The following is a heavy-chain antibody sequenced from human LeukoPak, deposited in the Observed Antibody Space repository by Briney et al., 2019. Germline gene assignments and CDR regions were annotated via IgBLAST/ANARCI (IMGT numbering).Heavy chain of an antibody. CDR1: GFTFSSYG. J-gene: IGHJ4*02. CDR3: AKDSQVDSSGYLTHFDY. CDR2: IRYDGSNK. V-gene: IGHV3-30*02. Sequence: GGSLRLSCAASGFTFSSYGMHWVRQAPGKGLEWVAFIRYDGSNKYYADSVKGRFTISRDNSKNTLYLQMNSLRAEDTAVYYCAKDSQVDSSGYLTHFDYWGQGTLVTVSS. D-gene: IGHD3-22*01.